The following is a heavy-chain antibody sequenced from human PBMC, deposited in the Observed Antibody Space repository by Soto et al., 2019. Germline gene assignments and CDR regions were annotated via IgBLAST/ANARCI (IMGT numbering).Heavy chain of an antibody. J-gene: IGHJ6*03. D-gene: IGHD2-15*01. CDR3: ARAVGGGDYYYYMDV. V-gene: IGHV1-69*02. Sequence: QVQLVQSGAEVKKPGSSVKVSCKASGGTFSSYTISWVRQAPGQGLEWMGRIIPILGIANYAQKFQGRVKITAEKSTSPAEMEVSSPRSEDKAVYYLARAVGGGDYYYYMDVWGKGTTVTVSS. CDR2: IIPILGIA. CDR1: GGTFSSYT.